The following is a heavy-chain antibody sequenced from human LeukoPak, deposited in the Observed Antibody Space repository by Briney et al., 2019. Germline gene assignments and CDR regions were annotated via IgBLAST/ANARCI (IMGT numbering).Heavy chain of an antibody. V-gene: IGHV3-30*18. Sequence: GGSLRLSCAASGFTFSSYDMHWVRQAPGKGLEWVAVISYVGSNKYYADSVKGRFTISRDNSKNTLYLQMNSLRAEDTAVYYCAKGPSYYYGSGSYYTREYCFDYWGQGTLVTVSS. CDR2: ISYVGSNK. J-gene: IGHJ4*02. CDR3: AKGPSYYYGSGSYYTREYCFDY. D-gene: IGHD3-10*01. CDR1: GFTFSSYD.